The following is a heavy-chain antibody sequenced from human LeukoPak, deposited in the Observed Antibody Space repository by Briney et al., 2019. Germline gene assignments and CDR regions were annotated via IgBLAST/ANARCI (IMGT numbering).Heavy chain of an antibody. J-gene: IGHJ6*03. CDR1: GDSASSNSAA. D-gene: IGHD4-23*01. CDR2: TYYRSKWYN. Sequence: SQTLSLTCAISGDSASSNSAAWNWIRQSPSRGLEWLGRTYYRSKWYNDCTVSMRSRITINPDTSKNQFSLQLNSVTPEDTAVYYCARGMVKINYYMDVWGKGTTVTVSS. CDR3: ARGMVKINYYMDV. V-gene: IGHV6-1*01.